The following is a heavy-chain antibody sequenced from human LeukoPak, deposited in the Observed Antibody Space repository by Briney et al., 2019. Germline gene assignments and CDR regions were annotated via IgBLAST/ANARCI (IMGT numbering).Heavy chain of an antibody. CDR2: IRYDGSNK. D-gene: IGHD3-16*01. Sequence: GGSLRLSCVASGFTFSSYGMHWVRQAPGKGLEWVAFIRYDGSNKYYADSVKGRFTISRDNSKNTLYLQMNSLRAEDTAVYYCAKDYVWGSYPSTGWVDHWGQGTLVTVSS. J-gene: IGHJ4*02. V-gene: IGHV3-30*02. CDR1: GFTFSSYG. CDR3: AKDYVWGSYPSTGWVDH.